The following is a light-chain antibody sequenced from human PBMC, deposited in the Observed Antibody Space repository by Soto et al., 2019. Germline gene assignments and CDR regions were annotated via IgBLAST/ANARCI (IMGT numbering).Light chain of an antibody. Sequence: DIQMTQSPSSLSASVGDRVTITCRASQTISNTLNWYQQRPGKPPNLLIYASSTLQSGVPPRFSGGGSGTEFTLTISSLQPEDFATYYCQQTYNTPITFGQGTRLEIK. V-gene: IGKV1-39*01. J-gene: IGKJ5*01. CDR3: QQTYNTPIT. CDR1: QTISNT. CDR2: ASS.